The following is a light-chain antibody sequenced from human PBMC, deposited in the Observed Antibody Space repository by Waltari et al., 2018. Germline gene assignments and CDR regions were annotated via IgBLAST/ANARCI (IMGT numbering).Light chain of an antibody. V-gene: IGLV2-23*01. Sequence: HSALTQPASVSGSPGQSITISCTGTSSDVGSYNLVSWYQQHPDKAPKLMIYEDSKRPSGVSNRFSGSKSGNTASLTISGLQAEDEADHYCCSYAGSSTLVFGEGTKLTVL. CDR1: SSDVGSYNL. CDR2: EDS. J-gene: IGLJ3*02. CDR3: CSYAGSSTLV.